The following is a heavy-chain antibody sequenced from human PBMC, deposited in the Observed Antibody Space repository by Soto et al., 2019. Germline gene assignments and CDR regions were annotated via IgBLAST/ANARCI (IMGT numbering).Heavy chain of an antibody. D-gene: IGHD3-10*01. Sequence: QVQLLQPGAEVKTPGSSVKVSCKASGGTLSDYAISWVRQAPEQGLKWMGGIMPTVDSANNAQNFQGRLTISADESTSTANLELSSLRSDDTAVYYCAVAAVREIMAQESSGMAVWGQGTTVIVSS. J-gene: IGHJ6*02. CDR2: IMPTVDSA. CDR3: AVAAVREIMAQESSGMAV. V-gene: IGHV1-69*12. CDR1: GGTLSDYA.